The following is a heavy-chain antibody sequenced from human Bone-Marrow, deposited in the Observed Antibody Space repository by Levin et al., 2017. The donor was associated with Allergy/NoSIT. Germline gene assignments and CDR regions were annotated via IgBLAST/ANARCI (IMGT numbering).Heavy chain of an antibody. CDR2: IYPGDSDT. Sequence: GGSLRLSCKGSGYSFTSYWIGWVRQMPGKGLEWMGIIYPGDSDTRYSPSFQGQVTISADKSISTAYLQWSSLKASDTAMYYCARGRDGYNYGWYYYYGMDVWGQGTTVTVSS. V-gene: IGHV5-51*01. CDR1: GYSFTSYW. J-gene: IGHJ6*02. CDR3: ARGRDGYNYGWYYYYGMDV. D-gene: IGHD5-24*01.